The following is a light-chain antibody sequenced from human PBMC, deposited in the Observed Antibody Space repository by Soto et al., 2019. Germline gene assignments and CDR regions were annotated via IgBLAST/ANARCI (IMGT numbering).Light chain of an antibody. Sequence: EIVLTQSPATLSLSPGERATLSCRASQSVSNYLAWYQQKPGQAPRLLMYETSKRATGIPARFSGSGSGTDFPLTISSLEPEDFAFYYCQPRKRWLRTFGQGPRLEIK. V-gene: IGKV3-11*01. CDR3: QPRKRWLRT. CDR2: ETS. J-gene: IGKJ2*01. CDR1: QSVSNY.